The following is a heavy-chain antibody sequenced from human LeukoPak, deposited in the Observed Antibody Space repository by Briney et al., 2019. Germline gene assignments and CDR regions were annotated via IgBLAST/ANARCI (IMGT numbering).Heavy chain of an antibody. Sequence: PGGSLRLSCAASGFTFSSYAMSWVRQAPGKGLEWVSAISGSGGSTYYADSVKGRFTISRDNSKNTLYLQMNSLRAEDTAVYYCAKGITIFGVVIESGDYWGQGTLVTVFS. D-gene: IGHD3-3*01. CDR3: AKGITIFGVVIESGDY. V-gene: IGHV3-23*01. J-gene: IGHJ4*02. CDR1: GFTFSSYA. CDR2: ISGSGGST.